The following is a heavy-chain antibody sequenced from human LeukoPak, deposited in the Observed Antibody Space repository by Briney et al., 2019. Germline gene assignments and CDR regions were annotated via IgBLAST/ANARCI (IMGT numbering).Heavy chain of an antibody. V-gene: IGHV1-18*01. J-gene: IGHJ6*02. Sequence: GASVKVSCKASGYTFTSYALSWVRQAPGQGLEWMGWISGYNGNTNYAQRLQGRVTMTTDTSTSTAYMELRSLRSDDTAVYYCLLLEHYYGMDVWGQGTTVTVSS. CDR1: GYTFTSYA. D-gene: IGHD1-1*01. CDR2: ISGYNGNT. CDR3: LLLEHYYGMDV.